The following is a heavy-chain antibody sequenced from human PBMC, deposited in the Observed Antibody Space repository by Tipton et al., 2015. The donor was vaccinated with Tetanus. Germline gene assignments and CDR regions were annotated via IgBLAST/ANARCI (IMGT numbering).Heavy chain of an antibody. J-gene: IGHJ4*02. CDR1: GGSISSGGYY. Sequence: TLSLTCTVSGGSISSGGYYWSWIRQHPGKGLEWIGYIYYTGSTSYNPSLESRVTISADTPKNQFSLKLSSVTAADTAVYYCAREESFWSGFLNWGQGALVTVSS. D-gene: IGHD3-3*01. V-gene: IGHV4-61*08. CDR3: AREESFWSGFLN. CDR2: IYYTGST.